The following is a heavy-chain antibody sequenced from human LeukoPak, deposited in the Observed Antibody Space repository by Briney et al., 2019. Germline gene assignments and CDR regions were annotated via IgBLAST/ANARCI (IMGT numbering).Heavy chain of an antibody. CDR2: IRYDGTAQ. CDR1: GFTFSYYG. Sequence: PGGSLRLSCAASGFTFSYYGMDWVRQAPGKGLEWVAFIRYDGTAQYYADSVKGRFTISRDNSKNTLYLQVNSVRAEDTAVYYFARGNSTGFDIWGQGRMVTVSS. CDR3: ARGNSTGFDI. V-gene: IGHV3-30*02. D-gene: IGHD1-7*01. J-gene: IGHJ3*02.